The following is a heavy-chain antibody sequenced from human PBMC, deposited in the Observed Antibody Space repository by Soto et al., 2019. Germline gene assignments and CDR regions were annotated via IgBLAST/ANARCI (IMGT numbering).Heavy chain of an antibody. CDR2: INHSGST. CDR1: GGSFSGYY. Sequence: SATLSLTCAVYGGSFSGYYWSWIRQPPGKGLEWIGEINHSGSTNYNPSLKSRVTISVDTSKNQFSLKLSSVTAADTAVYYCARAKTLVYAILNYYYGMDVWGQGTTVTVSS. V-gene: IGHV4-34*01. D-gene: IGHD2-8*01. CDR3: ARAKTLVYAILNYYYGMDV. J-gene: IGHJ6*02.